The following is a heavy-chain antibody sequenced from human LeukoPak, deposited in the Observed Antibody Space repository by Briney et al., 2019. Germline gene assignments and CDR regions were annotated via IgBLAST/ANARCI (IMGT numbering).Heavy chain of an antibody. V-gene: IGHV3-21*01. Sequence: GGSLRLSCAASGFTFSSYSMTWVRQAPRKGLEWVSSISSSSSYIYYADSVKGRFTISRDNAKNSLYLQMNSLRAEDTAVYYCAREVIWSGSYQYYFDYWGQGTLVTVSS. D-gene: IGHD1-26*01. CDR3: AREVIWSGSYQYYFDY. CDR2: ISSSSSYI. CDR1: GFTFSSYS. J-gene: IGHJ4*02.